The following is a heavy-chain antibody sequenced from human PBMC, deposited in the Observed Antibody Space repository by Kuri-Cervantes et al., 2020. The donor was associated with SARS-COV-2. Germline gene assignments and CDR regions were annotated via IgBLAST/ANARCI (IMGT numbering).Heavy chain of an antibody. CDR3: ARGLPPRYNWNQRRGGYFDH. Sequence: GSLRLSCAASGFTFSNAWMSWVRQAPGKGLEWIGEINHSGSTNYNLSLKSRVTISVDTSKNQFSLKLSSVTAADTAVYYCARGLPPRYNWNQRRGGYFDHWGHGTLVTVSS. CDR2: INHSGST. V-gene: IGHV4-34*01. CDR1: GFTFSNAW. D-gene: IGHD1-1*01. J-gene: IGHJ4*01.